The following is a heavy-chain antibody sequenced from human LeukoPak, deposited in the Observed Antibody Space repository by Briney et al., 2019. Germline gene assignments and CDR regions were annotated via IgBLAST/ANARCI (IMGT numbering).Heavy chain of an antibody. V-gene: IGHV3-66*01. J-gene: IGHJ4*02. CDR3: ARNIPVTRWGY. D-gene: IGHD2-21*01. CDR2: IYSAGST. Sequence: GGSLRLSCAASGFSFSSSTMNWVRQAPGRGLEWVSLIYSAGSTYYADSVKGRFTISRDNSKNTVYLQMNSLRAEDTAVYYCARNIPVTRWGYWGQGTLVTVSS. CDR1: GFSFSSST.